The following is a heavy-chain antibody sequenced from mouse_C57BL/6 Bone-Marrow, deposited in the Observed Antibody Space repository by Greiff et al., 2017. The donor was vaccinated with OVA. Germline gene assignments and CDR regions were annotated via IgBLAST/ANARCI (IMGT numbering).Heavy chain of an antibody. Sequence: VQLQQSGAELVKPGASVKLSCTASGFNIKDYYMHWVKQRTEQGLEWIGRIDPEDGETKYAPKFQGKAPITADTSSNPAYLQLSSLTSEDTDGYYCARGRGYGSTYWYFDVWGTGTTVTVSS. CDR3: ARGRGYGSTYWYFDV. CDR2: IDPEDGET. CDR1: GFNIKDYY. V-gene: IGHV14-2*01. D-gene: IGHD1-1*01. J-gene: IGHJ1*03.